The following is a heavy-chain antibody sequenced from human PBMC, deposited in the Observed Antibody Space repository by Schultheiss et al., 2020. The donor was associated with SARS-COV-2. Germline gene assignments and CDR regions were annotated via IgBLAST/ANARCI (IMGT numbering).Heavy chain of an antibody. D-gene: IGHD3-10*01. CDR3: AREPYGSGTYYFDY. V-gene: IGHV1-18*01. J-gene: IGHJ4*02. CDR1: GYTFTSYG. Sequence: ASVKVSCKASGYTFTSYGISWVRQAPGQGLEWMGWISAYNGNTNYAQKLKGRVTMTTDTSTSTAYMELRSLRSDDTAVYYCAREPYGSGTYYFDYWGQGTLVTVSS. CDR2: ISAYNGNT.